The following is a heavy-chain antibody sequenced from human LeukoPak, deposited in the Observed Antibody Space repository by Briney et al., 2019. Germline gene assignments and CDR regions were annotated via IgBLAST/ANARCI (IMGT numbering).Heavy chain of an antibody. Sequence: PSETLSLTCTVSGGSISGYYWSWIWQPPGKGLEWIGYIYYSGSTNHNPSLKSRVTISIDTSKNQFSLKLSSVTAADTAVYYCAREDSSSGTFDYWGQGTLVTVSS. D-gene: IGHD6-13*01. CDR2: IYYSGST. V-gene: IGHV4-59*01. CDR1: GGSISGYY. CDR3: AREDSSSGTFDY. J-gene: IGHJ4*02.